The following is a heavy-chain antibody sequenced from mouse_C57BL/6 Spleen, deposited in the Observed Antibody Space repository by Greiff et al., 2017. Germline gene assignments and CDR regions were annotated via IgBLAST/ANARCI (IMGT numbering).Heavy chain of an antibody. D-gene: IGHD1-1*01. V-gene: IGHV1-55*01. CDR2: IYPGSGST. Sequence: QVQLQQPGAELVKPGASVKMSCKASGYTFTSYWITWVKQRPGQGLEWIGDIYPGSGSTNYNEKFKSQATLTVDTSSSTAYMQLSSLTSEDSAVYDCARENIGSPWYFDVWGTGTTVTVAS. J-gene: IGHJ1*03. CDR1: GYTFTSYW. CDR3: ARENIGSPWYFDV.